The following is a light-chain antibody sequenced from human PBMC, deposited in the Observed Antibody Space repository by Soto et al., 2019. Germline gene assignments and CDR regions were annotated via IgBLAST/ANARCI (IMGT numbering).Light chain of an antibody. J-gene: IGKJ4*01. Sequence: IRITQFNTTLYASVGDGDTINCRASQGISSYLAWYQQKPGKAPKLLIYAASTLQSGVPSRFSGSGSGTDFTLTISCLQSEDFATYYCQQYYSYATFGGGTKVDIK. V-gene: IGKV1-8*01. CDR1: QGISSY. CDR3: QQYYSYAT. CDR2: AAS.